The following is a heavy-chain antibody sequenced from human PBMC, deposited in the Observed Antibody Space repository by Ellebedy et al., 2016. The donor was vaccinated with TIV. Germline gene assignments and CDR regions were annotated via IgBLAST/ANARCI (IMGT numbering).Heavy chain of an antibody. CDR1: GDTFSTYA. CDR3: ARESGYKSPYFQY. Sequence: SVKVSCXASGDTFSTYAINWVRQPPRQGLEWMGDISPMFGTANYSQKFQGRVSITADESTSTAYMELSSLISEDTALYFCARESGYKSPYFQYWGQGTLVTVSS. J-gene: IGHJ1*01. CDR2: ISPMFGTA. V-gene: IGHV1-69*13. D-gene: IGHD3-3*01.